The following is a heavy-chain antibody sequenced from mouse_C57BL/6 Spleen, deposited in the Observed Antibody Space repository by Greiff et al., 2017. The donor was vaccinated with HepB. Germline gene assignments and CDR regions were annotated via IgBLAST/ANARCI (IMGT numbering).Heavy chain of an antibody. CDR1: GYTFTDYE. V-gene: IGHV1-15*01. CDR3: TRWPLITTVVGGDY. J-gene: IGHJ2*01. CDR2: IDPETGGT. Sequence: QVQLQQSGAELVRPGASVTLSCKASGYTFTDYEMHWVKQTPVHGLEWIGAIDPETGGTAYNQKFKGKAILTADKSSSTAYMELRSLTSEDSAVYYCTRWPLITTVVGGDYWGQGTTLTVSS. D-gene: IGHD1-1*01.